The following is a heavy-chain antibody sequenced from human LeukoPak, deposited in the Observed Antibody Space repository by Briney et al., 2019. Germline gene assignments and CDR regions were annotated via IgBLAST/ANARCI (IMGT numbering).Heavy chain of an antibody. J-gene: IGHJ5*02. V-gene: IGHV4-59*01. Sequence: SETLSLTCTVSGASMSSYYWSWIRQPPGKGLEWIGRVFYTGTSNYNPSLKSRVTISLDRSNNQFFLRLTSVTAADTAVYYCARAGAWQIDPWDQGTLVTVSS. CDR3: ARAGAWQIDP. D-gene: IGHD3-10*01. CDR1: GASMSSYY. CDR2: VFYTGTS.